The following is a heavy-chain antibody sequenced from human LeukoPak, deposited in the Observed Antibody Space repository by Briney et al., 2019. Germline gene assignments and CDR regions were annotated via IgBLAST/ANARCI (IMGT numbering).Heavy chain of an antibody. J-gene: IGHJ4*02. CDR2: IIHSGIT. D-gene: IGHD5-12*01. Sequence: PSETLSLTCAVYGGSFSGYYWSWIRQPPGKGLEGIGGIIHSGITNYNPSLTSRVTISVDTSKSQFSLKLSSVTAADTAVYYCARGSPIVTTNGYFNYWGQGTLVTVSS. V-gene: IGHV4-34*01. CDR3: ARGSPIVTTNGYFNY. CDR1: GGSFSGYY.